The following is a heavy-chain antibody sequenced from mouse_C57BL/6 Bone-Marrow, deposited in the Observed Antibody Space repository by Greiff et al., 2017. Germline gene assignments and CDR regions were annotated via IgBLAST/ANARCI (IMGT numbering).Heavy chain of an antibody. J-gene: IGHJ2*01. CDR3: AIDTTVVAYYFDY. V-gene: IGHV1-19*01. D-gene: IGHD1-1*01. CDR1: GYTFTDYY. CDR2: INPYNGGT. Sequence: VQLQQSGPVLVKPGASVKMSCKASGYTFTDYYMNWVKQSHGKSLEWIGVINPYNGGTSYNQKFKGKATLTVDKSSSTAYMELNSLTSEDSAVYYCAIDTTVVAYYFDYWGQGTTLTVSS.